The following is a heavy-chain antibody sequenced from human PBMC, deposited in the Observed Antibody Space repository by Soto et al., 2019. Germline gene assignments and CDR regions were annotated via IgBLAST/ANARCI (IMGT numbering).Heavy chain of an antibody. CDR2: ISAYNGNT. CDR1: GYTFTSYG. V-gene: IGHV1-18*04. CDR3: AGGMTGQYYYYYYGMDV. J-gene: IGHJ6*02. D-gene: IGHD3-9*01. Sequence: QVQLVQSGAEVKKPGASVKVSCKASGYTFTSYGISWVRQAPGQGLEWMGWISAYNGNTNYAQKLQGRVTMTTDTSTSIAYMELRSLRSDDTAVYYCAGGMTGQYYYYYYGMDVWGQGTTVTVSS.